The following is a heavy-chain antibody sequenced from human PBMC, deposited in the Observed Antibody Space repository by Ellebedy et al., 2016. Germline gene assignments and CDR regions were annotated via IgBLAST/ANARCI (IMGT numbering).Heavy chain of an antibody. CDR2: LSAGGDNT. Sequence: GESLKISCTASGFILNTYFMSWVRQAPGKGLEWVSTLSAGGDNTYLADSVKGRFTVSRDNSKNTVYLQMNSLRAEDTAVYYCYYGHYSGSWGQGTLVTVSS. D-gene: IGHD4-17*01. CDR3: YYGHYSGS. J-gene: IGHJ4*02. V-gene: IGHV3-23*01. CDR1: GFILNTYF.